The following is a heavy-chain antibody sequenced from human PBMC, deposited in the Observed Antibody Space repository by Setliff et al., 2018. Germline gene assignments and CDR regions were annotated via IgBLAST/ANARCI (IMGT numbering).Heavy chain of an antibody. CDR2: IIPIFGTA. Sequence: GASVKVSCKASGYTFTGYYMHWVRQAPGQGLEWMGRIIPIFGTANYAQKFQGRVTITADESTSTAYLELTSLTLEDTAVYYCATSPKKVTGSDYYNYYMDVWGKGTTVTVSS. CDR1: GYTFTGYY. CDR3: ATSPKKVTGSDYYNYYMDV. V-gene: IGHV1-69*13. D-gene: IGHD3-9*01. J-gene: IGHJ6*03.